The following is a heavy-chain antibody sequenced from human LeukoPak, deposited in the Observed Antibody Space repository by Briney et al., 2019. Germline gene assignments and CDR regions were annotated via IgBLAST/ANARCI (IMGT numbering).Heavy chain of an antibody. V-gene: IGHV3-23*01. Sequence: SGGSLRLSCAASGFTFSSYAMSGVRQSPGKGLECVSSISGSGGSTYYAESVKGRFTISRYNSKKTLYLQMNSLRAEDTAVYYCAKDREGDYWGQGTLVTVSS. CDR2: ISGSGGST. CDR1: GFTFSSYA. CDR3: AKDREGDY. J-gene: IGHJ4*02.